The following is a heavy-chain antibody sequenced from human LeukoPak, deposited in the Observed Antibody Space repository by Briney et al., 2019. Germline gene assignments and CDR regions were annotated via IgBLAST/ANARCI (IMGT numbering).Heavy chain of an antibody. J-gene: IGHJ4*02. CDR1: GFTVSSNY. CDR3: ATDVNTPIGY. Sequence: PGGSLRLSCAASGFTVSSNYMTWVRQAPGKGLEWVSLIHTDDSTFYADSVKGRFTISRDNSKNTMYLQMNSLRAEDTAVYYCATDVNTPIGYWGQGTLVTVSS. V-gene: IGHV3-53*01. D-gene: IGHD6-13*01. CDR2: IHTDDST.